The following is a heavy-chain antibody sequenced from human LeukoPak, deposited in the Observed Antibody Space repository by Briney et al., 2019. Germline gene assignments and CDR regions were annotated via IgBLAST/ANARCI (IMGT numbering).Heavy chain of an antibody. CDR3: AKDFTSGWTADLFDY. D-gene: IGHD6-19*01. CDR1: GGSISSSN. J-gene: IGHJ4*02. CDR2: ISYDGSNK. V-gene: IGHV3-30*18. Sequence: LSLTCAVSGGSISSSNWWSWVRQAPGKGLEWVAVISYDGSNKYYADSVKGRFTISRDNSKNTLYLQMNSLRAEDTAVYYCAKDFTSGWTADLFDYWGQGTLVTVSS.